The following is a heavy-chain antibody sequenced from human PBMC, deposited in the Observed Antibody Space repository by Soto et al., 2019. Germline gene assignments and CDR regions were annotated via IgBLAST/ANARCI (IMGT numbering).Heavy chain of an antibody. CDR2: IYYSGCT. D-gene: IGHD3-22*01. CDR3: ARYCSYYYDSSAVWGFGY. CDR1: GGSISSYY. J-gene: IGHJ4*02. Sequence: QVQLQESGPGLVKPSETLSLTCTVSGGSISSYYWSWIRQPPGKGLEWIGYIYYSGCTNYNPSLKSRVTISVDTSKNQFSLKLSSVAAADTAVYCCARYCSYYYDSSAVWGFGYWGQGTLVTVSS. V-gene: IGHV4-59*01.